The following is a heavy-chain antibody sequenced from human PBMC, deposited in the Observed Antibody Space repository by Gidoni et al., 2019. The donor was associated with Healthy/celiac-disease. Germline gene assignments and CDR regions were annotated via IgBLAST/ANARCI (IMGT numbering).Heavy chain of an antibody. V-gene: IGHV3-21*01. Sequence: EVQLVESGGGLVKPGGSMRLSCAASGFTFSGHTMNWVRQAPGKGLEWVSSISRSSIYIYYADSVKGRFTISRDNAKNSLYLQMNSLRAEDTAVYYCARDCELGELSLGVSGMDVWGQGTTVTVSS. CDR3: ARDCELGELSLGVSGMDV. D-gene: IGHD3-16*02. CDR2: ISRSSIYI. J-gene: IGHJ6*02. CDR1: GFTFSGHT.